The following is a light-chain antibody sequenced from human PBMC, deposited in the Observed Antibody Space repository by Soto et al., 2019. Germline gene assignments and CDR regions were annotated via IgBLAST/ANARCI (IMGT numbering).Light chain of an antibody. V-gene: IGKV1-27*01. CDR3: QKYNRAPLT. CDR2: ATS. Sequence: DVQMTQSPSSLSAFVGDRVTITCRASQGIAPYLAWFQQKPGKVPKLLIYATSTLQSGVPSRFSGSGSGTDFTPPISSRQPEDVGTYYCQKYNRAPLTFGGGTKVEIK. CDR1: QGIAPY. J-gene: IGKJ4*01.